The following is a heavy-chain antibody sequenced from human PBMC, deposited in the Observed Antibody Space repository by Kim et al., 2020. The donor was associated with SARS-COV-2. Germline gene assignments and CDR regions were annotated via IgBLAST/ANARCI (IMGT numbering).Heavy chain of an antibody. Sequence: GGSLRLSCAASGFTFSDYYMSWIRQAPGKGLEWVSYISSSGSTIYYADSVKGRFTISRDNAKNSLYLQMNSLRAEDTAVYYCARDLQRGQYYYDSSGFDYWGQGTLVTVSS. CDR3: ARDLQRGQYYYDSSGFDY. CDR1: GFTFSDYY. V-gene: IGHV3-11*04. D-gene: IGHD3-22*01. J-gene: IGHJ4*02. CDR2: ISSSGSTI.